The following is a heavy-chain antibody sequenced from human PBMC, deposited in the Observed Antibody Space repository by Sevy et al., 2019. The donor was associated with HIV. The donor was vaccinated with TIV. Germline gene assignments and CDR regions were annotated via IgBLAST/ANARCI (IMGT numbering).Heavy chain of an antibody. J-gene: IGHJ6*02. CDR1: GFTFSSYE. D-gene: IGHD2-2*01. CDR2: ISSSGSTI. Sequence: GGSLILSCAASGFTFSSYEMNWVRQAPGKGLEWVSYISSSGSTIYYADSVKGRFTISRDNAKNSLYLQMNSLRAEDTAVYYCARDDVVVPADYYYYGMDVWGQGTTVTVSS. CDR3: ARDDVVVPADYYYYGMDV. V-gene: IGHV3-48*03.